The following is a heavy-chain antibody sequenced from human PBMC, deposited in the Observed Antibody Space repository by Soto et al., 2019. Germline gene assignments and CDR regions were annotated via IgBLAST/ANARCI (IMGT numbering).Heavy chain of an antibody. D-gene: IGHD3-9*01. J-gene: IGHJ6*02. CDR3: ARERDDYVILTGSLGDYYYYYGMDV. V-gene: IGHV1-18*04. Sequence: ASVKVSCKASGYTFTSYGISWVRQAPGQGLEWMGWISAYNGNTNYAQKLQGRVTMTTDTSTSTAYMELRSLRSDDTAVYYCARERDDYVILTGSLGDYYYYYGMDVWGQGTTVTVSS. CDR2: ISAYNGNT. CDR1: GYTFTSYG.